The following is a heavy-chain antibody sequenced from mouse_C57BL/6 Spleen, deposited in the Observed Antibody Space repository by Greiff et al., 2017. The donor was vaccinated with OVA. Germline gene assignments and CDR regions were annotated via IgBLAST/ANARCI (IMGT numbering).Heavy chain of an antibody. CDR1: GYTFTGYW. CDR3: ARETTVVATDWYIDV. D-gene: IGHD1-1*01. J-gene: IGHJ1*03. CDR2: ILPGSGST. Sequence: VQVVESGAELMKPGASVKLSCKATGYTFTGYWIEWVKQRPGHGLEWIGEILPGSGSTNYNEKFKGKATFTADTSSNTAYMQLSSLPTEDSALYYCARETTVVATDWYIDVWGTGTTVTVSS. V-gene: IGHV1-9*01.